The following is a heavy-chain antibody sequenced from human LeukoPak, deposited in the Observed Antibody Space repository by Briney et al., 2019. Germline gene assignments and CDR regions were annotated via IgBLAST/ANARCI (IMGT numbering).Heavy chain of an antibody. D-gene: IGHD4-23*01. J-gene: IGHJ4*02. CDR1: GYTFTGYY. CDR3: ARGGRTTVVIAGYFDY. Sequence: ASLKVSCQASGYTFTGYYMHWVRQAPGQGLEWMEWINPNSGGTNYAQKFQGRVTMTRDTSISTAYMELSRLRSDDTAVYYCARGGRTTVVIAGYFDYWGQGTLVTVSS. CDR2: INPNSGGT. V-gene: IGHV1-2*02.